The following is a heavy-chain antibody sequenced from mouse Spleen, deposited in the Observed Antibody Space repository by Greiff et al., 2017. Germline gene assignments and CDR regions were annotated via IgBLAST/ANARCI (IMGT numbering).Heavy chain of an antibody. Sequence: EVHLVESEGGLVQPGSSMKLSCTASGFTFSDYYMAWVRQVPEKGLEWVANINYDGSSTYYLDSLKSRFIISRDNAKNILYLQMSSLKSEDTATYYCAREYGDYGAWFAFWGQGTLVTVSA. J-gene: IGHJ3*01. CDR2: INYDGSST. CDR3: AREYGDYGAWFAF. CDR1: GFTFSDYY. D-gene: IGHD2-13*01. V-gene: IGHV5-16*01.